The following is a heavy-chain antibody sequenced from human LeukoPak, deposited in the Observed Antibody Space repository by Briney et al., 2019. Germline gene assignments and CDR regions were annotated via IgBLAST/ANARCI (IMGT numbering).Heavy chain of an antibody. CDR3: TTFLPRHYYFDY. Sequence: GGSLRLSCAASGFTFSNAWMSWVRQAPGKGLEWVGRIKSKTDGGTTDYAAPVKGRFTISRDDSKNTLYLQMNSLKTEDTAVYYCTTFLPRHYYFDYWGQGTLVTVSS. CDR2: IKSKTDGGTT. CDR1: GFTFSNAW. V-gene: IGHV3-15*01. J-gene: IGHJ4*02.